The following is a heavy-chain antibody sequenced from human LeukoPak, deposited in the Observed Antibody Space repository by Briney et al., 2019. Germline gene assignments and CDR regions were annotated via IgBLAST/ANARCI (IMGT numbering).Heavy chain of an antibody. CDR2: INHSGST. D-gene: IGHD3-10*01. CDR3: ARERYYYGSGKYYYYGMDV. Sequence: PSETLSLTCAVYGGSFSGYYWSWIRQPPGKGLEWIVEINHSGSTNYNPSLKSRVTISVDTSKNQFSLKLSSVTAADTAVYYCARERYYYGSGKYYYYGMDVWGQGTTVTVSS. CDR1: GGSFSGYY. J-gene: IGHJ6*02. V-gene: IGHV4-34*01.